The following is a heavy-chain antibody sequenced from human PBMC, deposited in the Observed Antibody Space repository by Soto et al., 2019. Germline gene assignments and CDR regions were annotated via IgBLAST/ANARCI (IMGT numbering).Heavy chain of an antibody. CDR1: GFTFSSYV. V-gene: IGHV3-23*01. Sequence: EVQLLESGGGLVQPGGSLRLSCAASGFTFSSYVMSWVRQAPGKGLEWVSAITSSGTNTYYADSVKGRFTISRDTSKNPLYLQMNSLRAEDTALYYCAKAPNYYYYYGMDVWGQGTTVTVSS. CDR3: AKAPNYYYYYGMDV. CDR2: ITSSGTNT. J-gene: IGHJ6*02.